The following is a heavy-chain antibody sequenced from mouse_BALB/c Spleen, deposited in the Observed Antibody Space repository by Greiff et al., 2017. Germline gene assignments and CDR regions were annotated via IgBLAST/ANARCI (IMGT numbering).Heavy chain of an antibody. CDR1: GYTFTSYW. V-gene: IGHV1-5*01. D-gene: IGHD1-2*01. CDR3: TTHYYWGAMDY. Sequence: EVQLQQSGTVLARPGASVKMSCKASGYTFTSYWMQWVKQRPGQGLEWIGAIYPGNSDTSYNQKFKGKAKLTAVTSTSTAYMELSSLTNEDSAVYYCTTHYYWGAMDYWGQGTSVTVSS. CDR2: IYPGNSDT. J-gene: IGHJ4*01.